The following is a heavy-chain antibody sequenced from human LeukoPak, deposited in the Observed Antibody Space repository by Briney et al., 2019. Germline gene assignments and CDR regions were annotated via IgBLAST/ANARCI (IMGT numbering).Heavy chain of an antibody. J-gene: IGHJ6*03. D-gene: IGHD1-26*01. Sequence: SETLSLTCTVSGGSIGGTSDYWGWLRQPPGKGLEWIGNIFYSGSTHYNPSLKSRVSISVDTSNNQFSLNLTSVTAADTAVYYCARVSYAGATKYYYYYMDVWGKGTTVTVSS. CDR3: ARVSYAGATKYYYYYMDV. V-gene: IGHV4-39*01. CDR1: GGSIGGTSDY. CDR2: IFYSGST.